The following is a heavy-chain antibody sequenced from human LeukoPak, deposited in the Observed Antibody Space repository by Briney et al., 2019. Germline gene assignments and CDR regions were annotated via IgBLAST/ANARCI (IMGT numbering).Heavy chain of an antibody. V-gene: IGHV3-9*03. J-gene: IGHJ4*02. D-gene: IGHD1-26*01. Sequence: GRSLRLSCAASGFTFDDYAMHWVRQAPGKGLEWGSGISWNSGSIGYADSVKGRFTISRDNAKNSLYLQMNSLRAEDMALYYCAKGYSGSFPEYFDYWGQGTLVTVSS. CDR3: AKGYSGSFPEYFDY. CDR1: GFTFDDYA. CDR2: ISWNSGSI.